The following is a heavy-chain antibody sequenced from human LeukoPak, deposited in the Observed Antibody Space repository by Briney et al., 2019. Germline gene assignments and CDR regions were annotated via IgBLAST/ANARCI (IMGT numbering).Heavy chain of an antibody. CDR3: ARVLFGSGCLFDY. CDR2: INDSGST. J-gene: IGHJ4*02. Sequence: GSLRLSCAASGFTFSSYWMSWVRQPPGKGLEWIGEINDSGSTTYNPSLKSRVTISVDTSQNQFSLKLSSVTAADTAVYYCARVLFGSGCLFDYWGEGTLLTVSS. V-gene: IGHV4-34*01. D-gene: IGHD6-19*01. CDR1: GFTFSSYW.